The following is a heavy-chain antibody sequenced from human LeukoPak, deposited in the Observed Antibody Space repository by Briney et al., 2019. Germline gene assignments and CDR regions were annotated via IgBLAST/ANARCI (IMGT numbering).Heavy chain of an antibody. Sequence: DPSQTLSLTCTVSGGSISSGSYSWSWIRQPAGKGLEWIGRIYTSGSTNYNPSLKSRVTISVDTSKNQFSLKLSSVTAADTAVYYCAREVEGGYCSGGSCYYFDYWGQGTLVTVSS. CDR3: AREVEGGYCSGGSCYYFDY. CDR2: IYTSGST. V-gene: IGHV4-61*02. J-gene: IGHJ4*02. CDR1: GGSISSGSYS. D-gene: IGHD2-15*01.